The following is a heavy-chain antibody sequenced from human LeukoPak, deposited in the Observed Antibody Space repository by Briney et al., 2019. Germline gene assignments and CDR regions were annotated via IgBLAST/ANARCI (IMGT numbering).Heavy chain of an antibody. Sequence: GGSLRLSCAASGFTFSSYVMHWVRQAQDEGLEWVGFIRYDGSNKYYADSVKGRFTISRDNSKNTLYLQMNSLRAEDTAVYYCAKDQGSGGSYFDYWGQGTLVTVSS. D-gene: IGHD2-15*01. CDR2: IRYDGSNK. J-gene: IGHJ4*02. CDR1: GFTFSSYV. CDR3: AKDQGSGGSYFDY. V-gene: IGHV3-30*02.